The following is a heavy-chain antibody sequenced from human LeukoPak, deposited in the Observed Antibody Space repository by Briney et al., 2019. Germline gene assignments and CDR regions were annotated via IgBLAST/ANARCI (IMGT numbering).Heavy chain of an antibody. CDR1: GHIFISYG. J-gene: IGHJ4*02. CDR2: VSAYNFAT. V-gene: IGHV1-18*01. Sequence: ASVMVYCKTSGHIFISYGFTWVRQARGRRPECMRCVSAYNFATDYAWKFQGRVTMTADTSTGTVYMDLRSLRGDDTAIYYCARCWSFDRGYCDFWGQGTQVIVSS. CDR3: ARCWSFDRGYCDF. D-gene: IGHD5-12*01.